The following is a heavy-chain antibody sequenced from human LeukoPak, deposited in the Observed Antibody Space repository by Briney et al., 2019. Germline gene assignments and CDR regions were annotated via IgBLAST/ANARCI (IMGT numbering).Heavy chain of an antibody. D-gene: IGHD4-17*01. V-gene: IGHV4-34*01. Sequence: PSETLSLTSSVYGVSFSDYYWSWIPPPPGQGLEGRVEINYSRSTNSNPSHKRGVTISEETSNNHFSPQLSSMTAADTAVYLSTRAPKRNTVTYWDYWGQGNLVPVSS. CDR2: INYSRST. J-gene: IGHJ4*02. CDR1: GVSFSDYY. CDR3: TRAPKRNTVTYWDY.